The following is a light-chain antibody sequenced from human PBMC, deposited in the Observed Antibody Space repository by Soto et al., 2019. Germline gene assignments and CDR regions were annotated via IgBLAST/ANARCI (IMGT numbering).Light chain of an antibody. CDR3: QQYAGSPLT. Sequence: EIVLTQSPGTLSLSLGERATLSCRASPSVGSAYLAWYQQKPGQTPRLLIYGASNRATGIQDRFSGSGSGTDFTLTISRLEPEDFAVYYCQQYAGSPLTFGGGTRVEIK. CDR1: PSVGSAY. V-gene: IGKV3-20*01. CDR2: GAS. J-gene: IGKJ4*01.